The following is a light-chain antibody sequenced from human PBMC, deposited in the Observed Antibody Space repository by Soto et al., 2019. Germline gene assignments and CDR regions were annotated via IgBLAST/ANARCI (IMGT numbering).Light chain of an antibody. V-gene: IGLV2-14*01. J-gene: IGLJ1*01. CDR3: ASYTTSSTYV. CDR1: SSDVGGYSY. Sequence: QXVLTQPASVSGSPGQSIAISCTGTSSDVGGYSYVSWYQQQPGKAPKLVISDVSNRPSGVSDRFSGSKSGNTASLTISGLQTEDEADYYCASYTTSSTYVFGTGTKVTVL. CDR2: DVS.